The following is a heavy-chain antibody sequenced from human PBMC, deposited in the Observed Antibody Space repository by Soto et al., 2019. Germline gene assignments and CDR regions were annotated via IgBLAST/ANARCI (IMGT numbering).Heavy chain of an antibody. V-gene: IGHV3-23*01. CDR1: GFTFSSYA. Sequence: GGSLRLSCAASGFTFSSYAMSWVRQAPGKGLEWVSAISGSGGSTYYADSVKGRFTISRDNSKNTLYLQMNSLRAEDTAVYYCAKHRYYYDSSGYHFMDVWGQGTTVTV. D-gene: IGHD3-22*01. J-gene: IGHJ6*03. CDR3: AKHRYYYDSSGYHFMDV. CDR2: ISGSGGST.